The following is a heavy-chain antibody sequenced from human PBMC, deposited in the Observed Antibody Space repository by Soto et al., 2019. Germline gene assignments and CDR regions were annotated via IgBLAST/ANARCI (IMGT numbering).Heavy chain of an antibody. J-gene: IGHJ6*02. V-gene: IGHV4-59*01. CDR1: GGSISGYY. Sequence: PSETLSLTCTVSGGSISGYYWSWIRQPPGKGLEWIGYMYNTGSTVYNPSFKSRVTISVDTSKNQFSLKLNSVTAADTAVYYCERERWGHCRTDCYPLDVWAHGTTVTV. CDR3: ERERWGHCRTDCYPLDV. CDR2: MYNTGST. D-gene: IGHD2-21*02.